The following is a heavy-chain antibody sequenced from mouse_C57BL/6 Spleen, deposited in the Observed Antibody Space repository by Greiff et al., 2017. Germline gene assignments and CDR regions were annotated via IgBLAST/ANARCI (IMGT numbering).Heavy chain of an antibody. Sequence: EVKLLESGGGLVKPGGSLKLSCAASGFTFSSYAMSWVRQTPGQRLEWVATISDGGSYTYYPDNVKGRFTISRDNAKSNLYLQMIHLKSEDTAMYYCARDDGGYYAMDYWGQGTSVTVSS. CDR2: ISDGGSYT. CDR1: GFTFSSYA. V-gene: IGHV5-4*01. CDR3: ARDDGGYYAMDY. J-gene: IGHJ4*01.